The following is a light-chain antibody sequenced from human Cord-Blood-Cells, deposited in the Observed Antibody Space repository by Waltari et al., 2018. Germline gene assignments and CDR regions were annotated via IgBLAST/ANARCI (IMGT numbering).Light chain of an antibody. J-gene: IGKJ1*01. V-gene: IGKV1-39*01. Sequence: DIQMTQSPSSLSASVGERVTITCRASQSISSYLNWYQQKPGKAPKLLIYAASSLQSGVPSWFSGSGSGTDFTLTISSLQPEDFATYYCQQSYSTPWTFGQGTKVEIK. CDR3: QQSYSTPWT. CDR1: QSISSY. CDR2: AAS.